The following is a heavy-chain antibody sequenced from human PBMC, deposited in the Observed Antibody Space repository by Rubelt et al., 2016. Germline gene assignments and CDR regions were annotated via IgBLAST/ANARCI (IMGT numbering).Heavy chain of an antibody. CDR3: SSYSQPYGYYYGMDV. CDR1: GGSISSGSYY. CDR2: VYYSGRT. J-gene: IGHJ6*02. V-gene: IGHV4-39*07. Sequence: QLQLQESGPGLVKPSETLSLTCTVSGGSISSGSYYWGWISQPPGKELEWIGSVYYSGRTYYNPSLTSRVYMSADTSKNKFSLKMSSVTAADTAVYYCSSYSQPYGYYYGMDVWGQGTTVTVSS. D-gene: IGHD4-17*01.